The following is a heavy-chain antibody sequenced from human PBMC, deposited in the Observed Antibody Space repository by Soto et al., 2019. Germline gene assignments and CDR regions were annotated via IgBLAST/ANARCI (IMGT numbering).Heavy chain of an antibody. Sequence: QVRLQQWGAGLLKPSETLSLTCAVSGGSFSGYIWTWIRQTPGKGLQWIGQINHSGSSIYNPSLKNRVTISTMSNNKFSLELSSVTAADTAVYYCTRGLFSGSSYSGSWNYFDSWGQGTMVTVSS. J-gene: IGHJ4*02. CDR1: GGSFSGYI. CDR2: INHSGSS. D-gene: IGHD1-26*01. CDR3: TRGLFSGSSYSGSWNYFDS. V-gene: IGHV4-34*01.